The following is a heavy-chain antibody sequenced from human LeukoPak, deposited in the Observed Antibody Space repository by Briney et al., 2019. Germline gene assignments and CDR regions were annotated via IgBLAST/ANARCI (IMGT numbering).Heavy chain of an antibody. CDR2: IDPSDSYT. CDR1: GYKFTSYW. J-gene: IGHJ4*02. Sequence: GESLRISCKCSGYKFTSYWINWVRQMPGKGLEWMGRIDPSDSYTMYSPSFQGHVTISADKSISTAYLQWSSLKASDSAMYYCARVLGYSYGWNYWGQGTLVTVSS. CDR3: ARVLGYSYGWNY. D-gene: IGHD5-18*01. V-gene: IGHV5-10-1*01.